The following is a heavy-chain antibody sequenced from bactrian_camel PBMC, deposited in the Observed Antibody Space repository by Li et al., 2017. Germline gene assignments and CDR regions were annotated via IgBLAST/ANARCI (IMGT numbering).Heavy chain of an antibody. J-gene: IGHJ4*01. Sequence: VQLVESGGGLVQPGGSLRLSCAVSGFTFSSYDMNWVRQAPGKGLEWLSAINTGGGRTYYADSVKGRFTISRDNAKNTVYLQMHSLKSEDTALYYCATALAGWGQGTQVTVS. CDR1: GFTFSSYD. CDR2: INTGGGRT. CDR3: ATALAG. D-gene: IGHD3*01. V-gene: IGHV3S40*01.